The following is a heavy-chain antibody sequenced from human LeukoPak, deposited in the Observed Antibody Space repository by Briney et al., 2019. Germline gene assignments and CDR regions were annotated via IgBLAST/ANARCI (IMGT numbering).Heavy chain of an antibody. CDR3: ASAIGVVVESYYFDY. CDR1: GFTFSSYW. Sequence: GGSLRLSCAASGFTFSSYWMHWVRQAPGKGLVWVSRINSDGSSTTYADSVKGRFTISRDNAKNSLYLQMSSLRAEDTAVYYCASAIGVVVESYYFDYWGQGTLVTVSS. V-gene: IGHV3-74*01. D-gene: IGHD2-15*01. CDR2: INSDGSST. J-gene: IGHJ4*02.